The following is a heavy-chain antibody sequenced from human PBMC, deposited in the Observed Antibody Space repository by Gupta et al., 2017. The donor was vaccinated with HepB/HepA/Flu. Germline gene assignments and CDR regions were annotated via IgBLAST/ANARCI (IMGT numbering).Heavy chain of an antibody. J-gene: IGHJ4*02. D-gene: IGHD1-7*01. CDR1: GYTFTDYH. CDR2: IYPKNGAT. Sequence: QVHLVQSGAEVKKPGASVKVSCESSGYTFTDYHIHWLRQAPGQGLECMGWIYPKNGATFYAQKFQGRITLTTDTSIGTAYMELSSLTSDDTAVYYCARENWHYVNWGQGTLVTVSS. V-gene: IGHV1-2*02. CDR3: ARENWHYVN.